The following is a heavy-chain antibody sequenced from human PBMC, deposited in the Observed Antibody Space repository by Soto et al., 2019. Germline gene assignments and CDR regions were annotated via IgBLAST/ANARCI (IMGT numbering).Heavy chain of an antibody. Sequence: EVQLLESGGGLVQPGGSLRLSCAASGFTFSNYAMSWVRQAPGKGLEWVSAISGSGASTYYADSVKARFTISRDNSKNTLYLQMNSLRAEDTAVYYCAKAFGSGSYYSSEWGQGTLVTVSS. CDR3: AKAFGSGSYYSSE. CDR1: GFTFSNYA. J-gene: IGHJ4*02. CDR2: ISGSGAST. D-gene: IGHD3-10*01. V-gene: IGHV3-23*01.